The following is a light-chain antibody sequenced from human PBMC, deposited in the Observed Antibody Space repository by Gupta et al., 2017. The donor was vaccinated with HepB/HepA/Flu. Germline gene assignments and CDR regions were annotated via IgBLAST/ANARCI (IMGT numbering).Light chain of an antibody. CDR2: GAS. CDR3: QQYNSWSPLT. Sequence: EIVMTQSPATLSVSPGERATLSCRASQSIGFNLAWYQQKPGQAPRLLIYGASTSDTGIPARFSGSGSGTEFTLIISSLQSGDFAVYYCQQYNSWSPLTFGGGTKVEIK. J-gene: IGKJ4*01. CDR1: QSIGFN. V-gene: IGKV3-15*01.